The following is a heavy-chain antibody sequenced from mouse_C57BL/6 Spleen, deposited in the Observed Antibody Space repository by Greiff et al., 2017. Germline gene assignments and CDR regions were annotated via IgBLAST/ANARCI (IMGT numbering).Heavy chain of an antibody. CDR2: ISSSGST. V-gene: IGHV3-4*01. CDR1: GYSITNGNHW. Sequence: EVKLQESGPALVKPSQTVSLTCTVTGYSITNGNHWWNWIRQVSGSKLEWIGYISSSGSTDSNPSLKSRISITRDTSKNQLCLQLNSVTTADIATYYCARRTNSWYIDVWGTGTTVTVSS. D-gene: IGHD4-1*01. CDR3: ARRTNSWYIDV. J-gene: IGHJ1*03.